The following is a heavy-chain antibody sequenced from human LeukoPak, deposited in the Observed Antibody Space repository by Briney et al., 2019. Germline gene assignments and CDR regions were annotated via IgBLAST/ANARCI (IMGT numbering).Heavy chain of an antibody. CDR2: IYIDGGT. CDR3: ARSTTDFWSGDFDP. D-gene: IGHD3-3*01. CDR1: GFTVSSKY. V-gene: IGHV3-66*01. Sequence: GGSLRLSCAASGFTVSSKYMSWVRQAPGKGLEWVSVIYIDGGTYYADSVKGRFTISRDNSKNTLLLQMNSLRAEDTAVYYCARSTTDFWSGDFDPWGQGTLVTVSS. J-gene: IGHJ5*02.